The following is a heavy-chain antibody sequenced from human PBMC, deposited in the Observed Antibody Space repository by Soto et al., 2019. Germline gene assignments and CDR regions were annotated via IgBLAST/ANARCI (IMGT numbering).Heavy chain of an antibody. CDR3: AHGSGWLFDF. Sequence: QITLKESGPTLVKPTQTLTLTCTFSGFSLTSNAVGVGWFRQPPGKALERLALIYWDDDNHYSPSLKSRLTFTKDTSNNQVVLMMTNMDPVDTATYYCAHGSGWLFDFWGQGTLVTVSS. CDR2: IYWDDDN. CDR1: GFSLTSNAVG. V-gene: IGHV2-5*02. J-gene: IGHJ4*02. D-gene: IGHD6-19*01.